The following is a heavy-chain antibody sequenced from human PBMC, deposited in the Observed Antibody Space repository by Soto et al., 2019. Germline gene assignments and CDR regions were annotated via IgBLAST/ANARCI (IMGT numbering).Heavy chain of an antibody. CDR3: ATGPGIAAARGQKY. CDR2: FDPEDGET. Sequence: QVQLVQSGAEVKKPGASVKISCKVSGYTLTELSMHWVRQAPGKGLEWMGGFDPEDGETIYAQKFQGRVTMTEDTSTDTAYMELSRLRSADTAVYYCATGPGIAAARGQKYWGQGTLVTVSS. V-gene: IGHV1-24*01. CDR1: GYTLTELS. D-gene: IGHD6-13*01. J-gene: IGHJ4*02.